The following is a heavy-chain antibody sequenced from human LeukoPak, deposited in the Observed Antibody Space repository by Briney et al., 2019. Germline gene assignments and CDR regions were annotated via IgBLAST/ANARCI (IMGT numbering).Heavy chain of an antibody. CDR3: AKGPTKSPQVPYDSSASTEYPAYYYGMDV. D-gene: IGHD3-22*01. CDR2: ISWNSGSI. V-gene: IGHV3-9*01. CDR1: GFTFDDYA. Sequence: PGGSLRLSCAASGFTFDDYAMHWVRQAPGKGLEWVSGISWNSGSIGYADSVKGRFTISRDNAKNSLYLQMNSLRAEDTALYYCAKGPTKSPQVPYDSSASTEYPAYYYGMDVRGQGTTVTVSS. J-gene: IGHJ6*02.